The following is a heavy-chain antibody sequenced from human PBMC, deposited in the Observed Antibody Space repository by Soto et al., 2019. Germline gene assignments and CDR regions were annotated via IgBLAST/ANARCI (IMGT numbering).Heavy chain of an antibody. J-gene: IGHJ4*02. Sequence: EVQLVESGGGLVQPGGSLRLSCAASGFTFSSYWMSWVRQAPGKGLEWVANIKQDGSEKYYVDSVKGRFTISRDNDKNSLYLQMNILRAADTDVYYCARGGEAYDFWSGYLIASFDYWGQGTLVTVSS. CDR1: GFTFSSYW. D-gene: IGHD3-3*01. V-gene: IGHV3-7*01. CDR2: IKQDGSEK. CDR3: ARGGEAYDFWSGYLIASFDY.